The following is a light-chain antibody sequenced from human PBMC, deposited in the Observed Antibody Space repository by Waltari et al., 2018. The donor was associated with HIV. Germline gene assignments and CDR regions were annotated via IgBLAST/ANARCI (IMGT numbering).Light chain of an antibody. Sequence: IQVTQSPSSPSASVGDRVTITCRTRQNGGADLNWYQQKPGKAPHRLTYAANILQVGVPSGVSSGGSGTVFTLTISSLQPEDFASYYCQQSDDIPYTFGQGTKLEIK. V-gene: IGKV1-39*01. CDR1: QNGGAD. CDR2: AAN. CDR3: QQSDDIPYT. J-gene: IGKJ2*01.